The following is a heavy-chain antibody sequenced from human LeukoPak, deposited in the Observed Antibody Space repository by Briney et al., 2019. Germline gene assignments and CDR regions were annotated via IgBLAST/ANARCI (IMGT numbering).Heavy chain of an antibody. CDR1: GFTFSNCA. Sequence: GGSLRLTCAASGFTFSNCAMSWVRQAPGKGLEWVSRISGSGGSTYYADSVKGRFTISRDTSKNTLSLQMNSLRAEDTAVYYCAKEIQLWLTPFDYWGQGTLSPSPQ. V-gene: IGHV3-23*01. J-gene: IGHJ4*02. CDR2: ISGSGGST. D-gene: IGHD5-18*01. CDR3: AKEIQLWLTPFDY.